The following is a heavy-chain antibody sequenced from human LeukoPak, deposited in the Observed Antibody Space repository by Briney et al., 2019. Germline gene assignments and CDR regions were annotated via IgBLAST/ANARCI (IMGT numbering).Heavy chain of an antibody. CDR1: GFTFSSYW. D-gene: IGHD3-10*01. CDR2: IKSDGST. Sequence: SLRLSCAASGFTFSSYWMHWVRQTPGKGLVWVSRIKSDGSTIYADSVKGRFTISRDNARNTLYLQMNSLRVEDTAMYYCARAVTYFYGSVTYDWFDPWGQGTLVTVSS. CDR3: ARAVTYFYGSVTYDWFDP. V-gene: IGHV3-74*01. J-gene: IGHJ5*02.